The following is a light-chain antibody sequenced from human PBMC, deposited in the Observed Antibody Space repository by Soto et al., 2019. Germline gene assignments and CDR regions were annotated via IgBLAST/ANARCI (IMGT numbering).Light chain of an antibody. Sequence: QSVLTQPPSVSGAPGQRVSISCTGSSSNIGAGYDVHWYDHLPGTAPKLLIYQNNNRPSGVPDRFSGSKSGTSASLAITGLQAEDEADYYCQSYDSSLSAVVFGGGTKLTVL. CDR2: QNN. CDR3: QSYDSSLSAVV. J-gene: IGLJ2*01. V-gene: IGLV1-40*01. CDR1: SSNIGAGYD.